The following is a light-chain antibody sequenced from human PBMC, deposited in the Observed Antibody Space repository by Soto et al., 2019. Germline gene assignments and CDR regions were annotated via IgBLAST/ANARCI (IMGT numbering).Light chain of an antibody. J-gene: IGKJ5*01. CDR3: QQRRSWPPTIT. Sequence: EIMLTQSPGTLSLSPGERATLSCRASQSVSSSYLAWYQQKPGQAPRLLIYDASYRATDIPPRFSGSGSGTDFTLTISSLEPEDFAVYYCQQRRSWPPTITFGQGTRLEIK. CDR2: DAS. CDR1: QSVSSSY. V-gene: IGKV3D-20*02.